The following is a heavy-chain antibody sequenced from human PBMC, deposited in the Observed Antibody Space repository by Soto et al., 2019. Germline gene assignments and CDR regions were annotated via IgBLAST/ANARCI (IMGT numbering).Heavy chain of an antibody. CDR1: GFTFSTYA. V-gene: IGHV3-23*01. Sequence: DVQMLESGGGLVQPGGSVRLSCAASGFTFSTYAMRWVRQAPGKALEWVSAISGNGAETSNADSVRGLFTNSRDNSKYTMFHQMKSLRADDTAVYYCGKERRGSGWFVCSYWCQGILITISS. CDR3: GKERRGSGWFVCSY. CDR2: ISGNGAET. J-gene: IGHJ4*02. D-gene: IGHD6-19*01.